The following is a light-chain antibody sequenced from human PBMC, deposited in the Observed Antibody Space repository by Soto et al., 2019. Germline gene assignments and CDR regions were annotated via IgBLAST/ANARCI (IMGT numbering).Light chain of an antibody. J-gene: IGLJ1*01. Sequence: QSVLTQPASVSGSPGQSITISCTGTSSDIGGYNYVSWYQQYPGKAPKLMIYEVSNRPSGVSNRFSGSKSGNTASLTISGLQDEDEADYYCTSYTSDNTRVFGTGTKLTVL. CDR3: TSYTSDNTRV. CDR1: SSDIGGYNY. V-gene: IGLV2-14*01. CDR2: EVS.